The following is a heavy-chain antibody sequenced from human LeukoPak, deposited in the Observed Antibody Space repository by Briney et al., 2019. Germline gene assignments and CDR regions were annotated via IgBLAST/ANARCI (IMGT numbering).Heavy chain of an antibody. V-gene: IGHV3-53*01. Sequence: RTGGSLRLSCAASGFTVSSNYMSWVRQAPGKGLGWVSVIYSGGSTYYADSVKGRFTISRDNSKNTLYLQMNSLRAEDTAVYYCARGRDGYNYEGYYMDVWGKGTTVTVSS. CDR1: GFTVSSNY. CDR2: IYSGGST. J-gene: IGHJ6*03. D-gene: IGHD5-24*01. CDR3: ARGRDGYNYEGYYMDV.